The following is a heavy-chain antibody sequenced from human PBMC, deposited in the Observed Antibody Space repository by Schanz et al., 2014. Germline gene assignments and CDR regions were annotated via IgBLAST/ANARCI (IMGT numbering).Heavy chain of an antibody. V-gene: IGHV3-21*01. Sequence: EVQLVGSGGGLVKPGGSLRLSCTASGFIFRRYTMNWVRQAPGKGLEWVSSLSSSGLDTFYADLARGRFTISRDDAKSSLFLEMNNLRTEDTTVYFCARDIKKQLVDSKDYYYGMDVWGQGTTVTVSS. J-gene: IGHJ6*02. CDR2: LSSSGLDT. D-gene: IGHD6-13*01. CDR1: GFIFRRYT. CDR3: ARDIKKQLVDSKDYYYGMDV.